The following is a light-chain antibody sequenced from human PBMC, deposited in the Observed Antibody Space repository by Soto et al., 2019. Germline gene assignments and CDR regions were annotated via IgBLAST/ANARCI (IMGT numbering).Light chain of an antibody. J-gene: IGLJ2*01. CDR1: SGSVSSTNN. Sequence: QAVVTQEPSFSVSPGGTVTITCGLSSGSVSSTNNPTWYQQTAGQAPRTLIYNTKIRSSGVPNRFSGSIRANKAALTITGAQADDECDYYCVLVMGRGVWQFGGGTKVTVL. V-gene: IGLV8-61*01. CDR2: NTK. CDR3: VLVMGRGVWQ.